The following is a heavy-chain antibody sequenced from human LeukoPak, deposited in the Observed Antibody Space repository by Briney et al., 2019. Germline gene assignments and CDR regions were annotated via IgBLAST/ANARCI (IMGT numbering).Heavy chain of an antibody. Sequence: GGSLRLSCAASGFTFSSYAMSWVRQAPGKGLEWVSAISGSGGSTYYADSVKGRFTISRDNSKNTLYLQMNSLRAEDTAVRYCAKVLTLLGYCSSTSCYGPIDYWGQGTLVTVSS. D-gene: IGHD2-2*01. CDR2: ISGSGGST. J-gene: IGHJ4*02. CDR1: GFTFSSYA. CDR3: AKVLTLLGYCSSTSCYGPIDY. V-gene: IGHV3-23*01.